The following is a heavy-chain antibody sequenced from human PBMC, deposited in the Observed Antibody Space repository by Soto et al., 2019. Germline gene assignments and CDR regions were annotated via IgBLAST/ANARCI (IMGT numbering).Heavy chain of an antibody. CDR2: INTDGRNT. V-gene: IGHV3-74*01. D-gene: IGHD1-26*01. J-gene: IGHJ5*01. CDR1: GFTFSSYW. Sequence: EVVLVESGGGLVQPGGSLRLSCVASGFTFSSYWMHWVRQAPGKGLAWVSRINTDGRNTTYADSVKGRFTISRDNAKKTGLLQMKCLRAEYTAIYYCARDLWSNDNWFYPGGQGTLVTVAP. CDR3: ARDLWSNDNWFYP.